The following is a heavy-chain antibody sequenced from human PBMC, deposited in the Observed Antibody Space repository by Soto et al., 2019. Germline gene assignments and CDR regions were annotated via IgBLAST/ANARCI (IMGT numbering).Heavy chain of an antibody. Sequence: EVQLVESGGGLVQPGGSLRLSCAASGFTFSSYWMSWVRQAPGKGLEWVANIKQDGSEKYYVDSVKGRFTISRDNAKNTLYLKMNGRRAEDRVVYYWAKIGGSGLGLNSFDYGGQEPLVTVPS. D-gene: IGHD3-16*01. V-gene: IGHV3-7*01. CDR3: AKIGGSGLGLNSFDY. CDR1: GFTFSSYW. J-gene: IGHJ4*02. CDR2: IKQDGSEK.